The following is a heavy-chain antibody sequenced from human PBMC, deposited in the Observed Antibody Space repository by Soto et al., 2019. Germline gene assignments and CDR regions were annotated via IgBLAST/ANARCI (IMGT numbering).Heavy chain of an antibody. CDR3: ARAGKYDILTGYYYYYYYGMDV. CDR2: INPNSGGT. CDR1: GYTFTGYY. Sequence: VASVKVSCKASGYTFTGYYMHWVRQAPGQGLEWMGWINPNSGGTNYAQKFQGWVTMTRDTSISTAYMELSRLRSDDTAVYYCARAGKYDILTGYYYYYYYGMDVWGQGTTVTVSS. J-gene: IGHJ6*02. D-gene: IGHD3-9*01. V-gene: IGHV1-2*04.